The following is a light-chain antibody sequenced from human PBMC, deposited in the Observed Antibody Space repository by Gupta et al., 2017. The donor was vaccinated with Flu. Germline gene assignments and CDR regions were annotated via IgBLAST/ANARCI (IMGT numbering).Light chain of an antibody. J-gene: IGLJ3*02. CDR3: AAWDDSLSGWV. V-gene: IGLV1-47*01. Sequence: RVTISCSGSSSNIGSNYVYWYQQLPVTAPKLLIYRNNQRPSGVPDRFSGSKSGTSASLAISGLRSEDEADYYCAAWDDSLSGWVFGGGTKLTVL. CDR1: SSNIGSNY. CDR2: RNN.